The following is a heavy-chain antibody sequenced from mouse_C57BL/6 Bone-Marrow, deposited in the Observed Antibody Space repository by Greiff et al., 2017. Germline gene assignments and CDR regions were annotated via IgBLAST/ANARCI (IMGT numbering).Heavy chain of an antibody. CDR3: ARVGLLLDY. CDR1: GFIFSSYA. V-gene: IGHV5-4*03. D-gene: IGHD1-1*01. CDR2: ISDGGSYT. Sequence: EVKLVESGGGLVKPGGSLQLSCAASGFIFSSYAMSWVRQTPEKRLEWVATISDGGSYTYYPDNVKGRFTISRDNAKNNLYLQMSHLKSEDTAMYYCARVGLLLDYWGQGTTLTVSS. J-gene: IGHJ2*01.